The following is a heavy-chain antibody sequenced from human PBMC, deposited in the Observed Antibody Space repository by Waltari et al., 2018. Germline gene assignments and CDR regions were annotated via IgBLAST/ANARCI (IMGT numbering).Heavy chain of an antibody. CDR1: GFTFSSYA. D-gene: IGHD3-22*01. J-gene: IGHJ4*02. Sequence: QVQLVESGGGVVQPGRSLRLSCAASGFTFSSYAMHWVRQATGKGLEWVAVISYDGSNKYYADSVKGRFTISRDNSKNTLYLQMNSLRAEDTAVYYCARPRNYYDSSGYAWYFDYWGQGTLVTVSS. CDR2: ISYDGSNK. V-gene: IGHV3-30*01. CDR3: ARPRNYYDSSGYAWYFDY.